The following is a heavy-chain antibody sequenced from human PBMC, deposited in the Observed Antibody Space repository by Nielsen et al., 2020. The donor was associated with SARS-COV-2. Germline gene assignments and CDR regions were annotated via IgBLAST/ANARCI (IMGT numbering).Heavy chain of an antibody. D-gene: IGHD6-13*01. CDR3: AKSRRYSSSWYYDY. CDR2: ISYDGSNK. V-gene: IGHV3-30*18. J-gene: IGHJ4*02. CDR1: GFTFSSYG. Sequence: GESLKISCSASGFTFSSYGMHWVRQAPGKGLEWVAVISYDGSNKYYADSVKGRFTISRDNSKNTLYLQMNSLRAEDTAVYYCAKSRRYSSSWYYDYWGQGTLVTVSS.